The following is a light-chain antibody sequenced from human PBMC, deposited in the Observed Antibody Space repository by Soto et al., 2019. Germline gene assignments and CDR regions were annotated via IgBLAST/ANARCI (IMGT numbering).Light chain of an antibody. J-gene: IGLJ1*01. Sequence: QSALTQSPSASGSPGQSVTISCTGTSNDVGGYIFVSWYQHHPGKAPKLVIYEVSKRPSGVPDRFSGSKSGNTASLTVSGLQAEDEADYYCSSYAGRNNFVFGTGTQLTVL. CDR1: SNDVGGYIF. CDR2: EVS. V-gene: IGLV2-8*01. CDR3: SSYAGRNNFV.